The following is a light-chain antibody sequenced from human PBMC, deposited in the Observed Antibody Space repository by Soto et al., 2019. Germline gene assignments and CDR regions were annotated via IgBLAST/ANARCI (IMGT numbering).Light chain of an antibody. Sequence: DIQMTQSPSTLSASVGDRVTITCRASQSISNWLAWYQQKPGKAPKLLIYKASDLERGVPSRFSGSGSGTEFTLTISSLQPDDVATYYCQQYNAYWTFGQGTKVEVK. CDR3: QQYNAYWT. CDR2: KAS. CDR1: QSISNW. V-gene: IGKV1-5*03. J-gene: IGKJ1*01.